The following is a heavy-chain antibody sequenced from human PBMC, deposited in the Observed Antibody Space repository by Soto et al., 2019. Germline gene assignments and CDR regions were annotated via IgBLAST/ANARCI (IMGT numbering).Heavy chain of an antibody. D-gene: IGHD2-15*01. V-gene: IGHV1-3*01. Sequence: QVQLVQSGAKVKKPGASVKVSCKASGYTFTSYAMHWVRQAPGQRLEWMGWINAGNGNTKYSQKFQGRVTITGDTSASTAYMELSSLRSEDTAVYYCARVGYCSGGSCYWGAFDIWGQGTMVTVSS. CDR1: GYTFTSYA. CDR2: INAGNGNT. J-gene: IGHJ3*02. CDR3: ARVGYCSGGSCYWGAFDI.